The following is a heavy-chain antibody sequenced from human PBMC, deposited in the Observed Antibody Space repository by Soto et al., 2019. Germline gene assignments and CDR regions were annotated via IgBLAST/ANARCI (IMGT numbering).Heavy chain of an antibody. Sequence: SETLSLTCAVYGGSFSGYYWSWIRQPPGKGLEWIGEINHSGSTNYNPSLKSRVTISVDTSKNQFSLKLSSVTAADTAVYYCARPTYGSGSHNIYYYYYYMDVWGKGTTVTVSS. CDR1: GGSFSGYY. CDR3: ARPTYGSGSHNIYYYYYYMDV. V-gene: IGHV4-34*01. J-gene: IGHJ6*03. CDR2: INHSGST. D-gene: IGHD3-10*01.